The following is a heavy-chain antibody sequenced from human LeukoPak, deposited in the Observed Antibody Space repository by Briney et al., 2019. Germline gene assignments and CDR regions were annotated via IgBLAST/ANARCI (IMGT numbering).Heavy chain of an antibody. CDR2: IYTSGST. V-gene: IGHV4-61*02. Sequence: SQTLSLTCTVSGGSISSGSYYWSWIRQPAGKGLEWIGRIYTSGSTNYNPSLKSRVTISVDTSKNLFSLKLNSVTAADTAVYYCARGRNGYSSSWYDYWGQGTLVTVSS. CDR1: GGSISSGSYY. J-gene: IGHJ4*02. CDR3: ARGRNGYSSSWYDY. D-gene: IGHD6-13*01.